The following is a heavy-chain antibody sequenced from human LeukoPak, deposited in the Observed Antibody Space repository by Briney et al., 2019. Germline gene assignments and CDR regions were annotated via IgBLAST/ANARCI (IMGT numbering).Heavy chain of an antibody. V-gene: IGHV1-18*01. D-gene: IGHD3-9*01. CDR1: GYTLTSYG. J-gene: IGHJ4*02. Sequence: ASVKVSCKASGYTLTSYGISWVRQAPGQGLEWMGWISGYNGNINYAQRLQGRVTMTTDTSTSTAYMELRSLRSDDTAVYYCARDNYDILTGYYAEGYFDYWGQGTLVTVSS. CDR3: ARDNYDILTGYYAEGYFDY. CDR2: ISGYNGNI.